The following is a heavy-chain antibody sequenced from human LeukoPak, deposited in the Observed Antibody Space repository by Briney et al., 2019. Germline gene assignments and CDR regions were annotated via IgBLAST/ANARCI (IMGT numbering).Heavy chain of an antibody. CDR3: ARDLDGPGWFDP. Sequence: SETLSLTCTVSGGSISSGSYYWSWIRQPAGKGLEWIGRIYTSGSTNYNPSLKSRVTISVDTSKNQFSLKLSSVTAADTAVYYCARDLDGPGWFDPWGQGTLVTVSS. CDR1: GGSISSGSYY. CDR2: IYTSGST. J-gene: IGHJ5*02. V-gene: IGHV4-61*02. D-gene: IGHD3/OR15-3a*01.